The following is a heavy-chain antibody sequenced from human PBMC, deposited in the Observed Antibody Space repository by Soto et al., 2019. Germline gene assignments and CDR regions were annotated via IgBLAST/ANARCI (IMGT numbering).Heavy chain of an antibody. CDR1: GDSVSSNSAA. V-gene: IGHV6-1*01. CDR3: ARESLGSGWYPYYYYGMDV. D-gene: IGHD6-19*01. J-gene: IGHJ6*02. Sequence: PSQTLSLTCAISGDSVSSNSAAWNWIRQSPSRGLEWLGRTYCRSKWYNDYAVSVKGRITINPDTSKNQFSLQLNSVTPEDTAVYYCARESLGSGWYPYYYYGMDVWGQGTTVTVSS. CDR2: TYCRSKWYN.